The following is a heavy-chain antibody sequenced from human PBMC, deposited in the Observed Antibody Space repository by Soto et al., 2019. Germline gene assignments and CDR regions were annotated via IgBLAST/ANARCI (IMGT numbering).Heavy chain of an antibody. J-gene: IGHJ4*02. D-gene: IGHD3-3*01. CDR1: GFTFSSYS. Sequence: PAGSLSLSFAASGFTFSSYSMNWVRQAPGKGLEWISYISTTSSSIYYADSVKGRFTISRDNAKNSLFLQMNSLRDEDTAVYYCARKGVAFDYWGQGALVTVSS. V-gene: IGHV3-48*02. CDR2: ISTTSSSI. CDR3: ARKGVAFDY.